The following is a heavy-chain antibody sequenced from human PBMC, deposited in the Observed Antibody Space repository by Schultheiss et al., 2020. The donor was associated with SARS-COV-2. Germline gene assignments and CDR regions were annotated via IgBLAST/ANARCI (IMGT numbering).Heavy chain of an antibody. Sequence: GGSLRLSCAASGFTFSGYGMHWVRQAPGKGLEWVANIKQDGSEKYYVDSVKGRFTISRDNAKNSLYLQMNSLRAEDTAVYYCARYIAAAVTPDYWGQGTLVTVSS. CDR3: ARYIAAAVTPDY. CDR2: IKQDGSEK. J-gene: IGHJ4*02. D-gene: IGHD6-13*01. CDR1: GFTFSGYG. V-gene: IGHV3-7*03.